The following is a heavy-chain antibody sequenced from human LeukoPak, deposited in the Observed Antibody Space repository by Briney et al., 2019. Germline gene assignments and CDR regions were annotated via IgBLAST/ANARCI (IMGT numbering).Heavy chain of an antibody. CDR1: GITFSSYG. CDR2: IWNDGSNE. CDR3: ARDWAGHSFDY. Sequence: GGSLRLSCAASGITFSSYGMHWVRQAPGKGLEWVAVIWNDGSNEYYADSVKGRFTISRDNSKNTLYLQMNSLRADDTAVYYCARDWAGHSFDYWGQGTLVTVSS. J-gene: IGHJ4*02. V-gene: IGHV3-33*01. D-gene: IGHD3-16*01.